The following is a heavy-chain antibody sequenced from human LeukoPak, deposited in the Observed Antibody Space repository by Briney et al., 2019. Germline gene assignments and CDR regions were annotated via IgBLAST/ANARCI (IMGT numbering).Heavy chain of an antibody. CDR1: GGTFSSYG. CDR2: IIPIFGTE. D-gene: IGHD6-19*01. V-gene: IGHV1-69*13. CDR3: AREGIAVAPDAFDI. J-gene: IGHJ3*02. Sequence: GTSVKVSCKASGGTFSSYGISWVRQAPGQGLEWMGGIIPIFGTENYAQKFQGRVTITADESTSTAYMELSSLRSEDTAVYYCAREGIAVAPDAFDIWGQGTMVTVSS.